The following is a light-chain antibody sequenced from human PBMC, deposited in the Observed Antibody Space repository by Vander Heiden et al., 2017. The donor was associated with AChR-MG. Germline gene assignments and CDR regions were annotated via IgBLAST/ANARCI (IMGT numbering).Light chain of an antibody. J-gene: IGKJ5*01. CDR3: QQYGSSPIT. Sequence: EIVLTQSPATLSLSPGESATLSCEASQRVSRFYLGWFQQKPGLAPRLLIYDASTRATGIPDRFSGSGAGTDFTLTISRLEPEDFAVYYCQQYGSSPITFGQGTRVEIK. CDR1: QRVSRFY. V-gene: IGKV3D-20*01. CDR2: DAS.